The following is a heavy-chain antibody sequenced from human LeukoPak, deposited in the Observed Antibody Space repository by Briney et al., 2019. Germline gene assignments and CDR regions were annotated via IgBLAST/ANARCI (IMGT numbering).Heavy chain of an antibody. CDR1: GFTFSSYA. V-gene: IGHV3-30*02. Sequence: GGSLRLSCAASGFTFSSYAMYWVRQSPGKGLEWVAFIRYDGSKKYYADSVKGRFTISRDNSKNTLYLQMNSLRAEDTAVYYCAKDWALLRNYYYYMDVWGKGTTVTISS. CDR2: IRYDGSKK. J-gene: IGHJ6*03. CDR3: AKDWALLRNYYYYMDV. D-gene: IGHD3-22*01.